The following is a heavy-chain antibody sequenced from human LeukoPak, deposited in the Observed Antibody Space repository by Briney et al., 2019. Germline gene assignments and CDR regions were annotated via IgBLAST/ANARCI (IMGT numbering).Heavy chain of an antibody. J-gene: IGHJ5*02. CDR3: ASLYDYVWGSYRYTGNWFDP. D-gene: IGHD3-16*02. CDR1: GGSLSGYY. Sequence: SETLSLTCAVYGGSLSGYYWSWIRQPPGKGLEWIGEINLSGSTNYNPSLKSRVTISVDTSKNQFSLKLSSVTAADTAVYYCASLYDYVWGSYRYTGNWFDPWGQGTLVTVSS. V-gene: IGHV4-34*01. CDR2: INLSGST.